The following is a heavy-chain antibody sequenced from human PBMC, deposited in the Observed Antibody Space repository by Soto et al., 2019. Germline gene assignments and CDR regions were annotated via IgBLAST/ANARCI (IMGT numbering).Heavy chain of an antibody. V-gene: IGHV1-3*01. D-gene: IGHD6-19*01. CDR3: ARGIAVVGTPHFDY. J-gene: IGHJ4*02. CDR2: INAGNGNT. CDR1: GYTFTSCA. Sequence: ASVKVSCKASGYTFTSCAMHWVRQAPGQRLEWMGWINAGNGNTKYSQKFQGRVTITRDTSASTAYMELSSLRSEDTAVYYCARGIAVVGTPHFDYWGQGTLVTVSS.